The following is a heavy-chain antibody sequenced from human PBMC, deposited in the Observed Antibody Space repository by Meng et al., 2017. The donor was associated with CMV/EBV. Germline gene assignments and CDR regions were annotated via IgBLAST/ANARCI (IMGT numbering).Heavy chain of an antibody. CDR1: GFTVSSHY. CDR3: ARRGVTTKEFDY. D-gene: IGHD4-17*01. CDR2: IYSGGST. J-gene: IGHJ4*02. Sequence: LSLTCAASGFTVSSHYMSWVRQAPGKGLEWVSVIYSGGSTYYADSVKGRFTISRDNSKNTLYLQMNSLRAEDTAVYYCARRGVTTKEFDYWGQGTLVTVS. V-gene: IGHV3-53*01.